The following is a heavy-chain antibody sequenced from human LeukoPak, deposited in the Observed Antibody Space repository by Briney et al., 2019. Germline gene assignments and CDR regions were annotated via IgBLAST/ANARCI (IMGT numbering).Heavy chain of an antibody. CDR2: ISSSGDTI. Sequence: GGSLRLSCAASGFTFSDYHMSWIRQAPGKGLEWISYISSSGDTIFYADSVKGRFTISRDNAKNSLYLQMNSLRAEDTAVYYCAELGITMIGGAWGKGTTVTISS. CDR1: GFTFSDYH. V-gene: IGHV3-11*04. CDR3: AELGITMIGGA. D-gene: IGHD3-10*02. J-gene: IGHJ6*04.